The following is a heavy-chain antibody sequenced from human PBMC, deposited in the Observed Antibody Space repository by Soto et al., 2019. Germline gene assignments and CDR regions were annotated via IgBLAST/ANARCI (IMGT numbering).Heavy chain of an antibody. V-gene: IGHV4-59*01. CDR1: GGSISSYY. CDR2: IYYSGST. Sequence: QVQLQESGPGLVKPSETLSLTCTVSGGSISSYYWSWIRQPPGKGLEWIGYIYYSGSTNYNPSLKSRVTISVDTSKNQFSLKLSSVTAADTAVYYCARERGGGYYDSSGYLGLNYFDYWGQGTLVTVSS. D-gene: IGHD3-22*01. CDR3: ARERGGGYYDSSGYLGLNYFDY. J-gene: IGHJ4*02.